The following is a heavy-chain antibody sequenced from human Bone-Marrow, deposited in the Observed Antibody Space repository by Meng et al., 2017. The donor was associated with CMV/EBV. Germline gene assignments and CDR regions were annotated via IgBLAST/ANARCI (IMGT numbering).Heavy chain of an antibody. CDR3: ASDIVVVPAANDAFYN. CDR2: ISSSGSTI. D-gene: IGHD2-2*01. V-gene: IGHV3-48*03. CDR1: GFTFSSYE. J-gene: IGHJ3*02. Sequence: GGSLRLSCAASGFTFSSYEMTWVRQAPGKGLEWVSYISSSGSTIYYADSVKGRFTISRDNAKNSLYLQMNSLRAEDTAVYYCASDIVVVPAANDAFYNCGQGTMVTVSS.